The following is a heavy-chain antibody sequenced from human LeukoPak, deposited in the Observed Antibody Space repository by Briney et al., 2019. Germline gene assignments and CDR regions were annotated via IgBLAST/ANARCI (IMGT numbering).Heavy chain of an antibody. J-gene: IGHJ4*02. CDR3: ARGPYSSGWELKYYFDY. Sequence: GASVKVSCKASGYTFTKYGITWVRQAPGQGLEWMGWISTYNGNTNYAQKLQGRVTMTTDTSTSTAYMELRSLRSDDTAVYYCARGPYSSGWELKYYFDYWGQGTLVIVSS. CDR2: ISTYNGNT. V-gene: IGHV1-18*01. D-gene: IGHD6-19*01. CDR1: GYTFTKYG.